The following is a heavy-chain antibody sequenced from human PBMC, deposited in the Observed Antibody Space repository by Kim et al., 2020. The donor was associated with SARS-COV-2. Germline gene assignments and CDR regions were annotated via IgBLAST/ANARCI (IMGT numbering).Heavy chain of an antibody. D-gene: IGHD5-18*01. J-gene: IGHJ4*02. CDR3: ARWDTAMGTFDY. Sequence: YYADSVKGRFTISRDNSKNTLYLQMNSLRAEDTAVYYCARWDTAMGTFDYWGQGTLVTVSS. V-gene: IGHV3-23*01.